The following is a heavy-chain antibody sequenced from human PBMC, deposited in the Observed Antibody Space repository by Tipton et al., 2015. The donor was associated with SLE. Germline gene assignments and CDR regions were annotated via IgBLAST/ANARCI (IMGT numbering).Heavy chain of an antibody. CDR1: GDSISSTTFY. CDR2: IYYSGSSYYSGNT. D-gene: IGHD4-17*01. V-gene: IGHV4-39*07. Sequence: TLSLTCTVSGDSISSTTFYWGWVRQPPGKGLEWIGKIYYSGSSYYSGNTYYNPSLKSRVTISVDASKDQFSLELESVTAADTAVYYCARDYGPGNWFDPWGQGTLVTVSS. CDR3: ARDYGPGNWFDP. J-gene: IGHJ5*02.